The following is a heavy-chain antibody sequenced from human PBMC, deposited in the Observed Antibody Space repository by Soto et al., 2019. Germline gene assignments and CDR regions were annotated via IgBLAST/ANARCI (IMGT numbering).Heavy chain of an antibody. Sequence: QVQLVQSGAEEKKPGASVKVSCKASGYTFTSYAMHWVRQAPGQRLEWMGWINAGNGNTKYSQKFQGRVTITRDTAASTAYMELSSLRSEATAVYYCASSIVVVTALAYWGQGTLVTVSS. CDR3: ASSIVVVTALAY. D-gene: IGHD2-21*02. J-gene: IGHJ4*02. CDR2: INAGNGNT. CDR1: GYTFTSYA. V-gene: IGHV1-3*05.